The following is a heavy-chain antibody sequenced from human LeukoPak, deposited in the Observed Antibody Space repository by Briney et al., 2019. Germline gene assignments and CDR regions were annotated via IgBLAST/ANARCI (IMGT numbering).Heavy chain of an antibody. Sequence: SVKVSCKASGGTFSSYAISWVRQAPGQGLEWMGGIIPIFGTANYAQEFQGRVTITADESTSTAYMELSSLRSEDTAVYYCARGDPFTYYYDSSGYYYFDYWGQGTLVTVSS. J-gene: IGHJ4*02. CDR3: ARGDPFTYYYDSSGYYYFDY. CDR2: IIPIFGTA. D-gene: IGHD3-22*01. V-gene: IGHV1-69*13. CDR1: GGTFSSYA.